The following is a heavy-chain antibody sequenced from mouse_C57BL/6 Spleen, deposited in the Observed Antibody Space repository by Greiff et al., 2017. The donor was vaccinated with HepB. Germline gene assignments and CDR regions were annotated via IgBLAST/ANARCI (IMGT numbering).Heavy chain of an antibody. D-gene: IGHD2-4*01. J-gene: IGHJ1*03. CDR2: IDPETGGT. CDR3: TRVPWFYYDYDGEYFDV. V-gene: IGHV1-15*01. Sequence: VQLQQSGAELVRPGASVTLSCKASGYTFTDYEMHWVKQTPVHGLEWIGAIDPETGGTAYNQKFKGKAILTADKSSSTAYMELRSLTSEDSAVYYCTRVPWFYYDYDGEYFDVWGTGTTVTVSS. CDR1: GYTFTDYE.